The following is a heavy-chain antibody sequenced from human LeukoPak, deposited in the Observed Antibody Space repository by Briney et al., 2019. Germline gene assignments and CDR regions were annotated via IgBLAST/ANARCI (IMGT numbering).Heavy chain of an antibody. CDR2: IYHSGST. CDR1: GYSISSGYY. D-gene: IGHD6-19*01. Sequence: SETLSLTCAVSGYSISSGYYWGWIRQPPGKGLEWIGSIYHSGSTYYNPSLKSRVTISVDTSKNQFSLKLSSVTAADTAVYYCARDREAGYYFAYWRQATLVTVCS. CDR3: ARDREAGYYFAY. J-gene: IGHJ4*02. V-gene: IGHV4-38-2*02.